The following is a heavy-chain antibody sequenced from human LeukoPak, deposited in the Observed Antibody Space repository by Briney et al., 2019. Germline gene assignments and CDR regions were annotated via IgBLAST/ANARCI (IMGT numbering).Heavy chain of an antibody. V-gene: IGHV1-69*06. Sequence: SVKVSCKASGGTFSSYAISWVRQAPGQGLEWMGGIIPIFGTANYAQKFQGRVTITADKSTSTAYMELSSLRSEDTAVYYCARSGYSSSLGYFYYYYMDVWGKGTTVTVSS. D-gene: IGHD6-13*01. CDR3: ARSGYSSSLGYFYYYYMDV. J-gene: IGHJ6*03. CDR1: GGTFSSYA. CDR2: IIPIFGTA.